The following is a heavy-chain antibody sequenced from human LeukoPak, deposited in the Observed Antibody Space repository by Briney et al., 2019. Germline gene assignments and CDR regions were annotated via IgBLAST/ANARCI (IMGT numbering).Heavy chain of an antibody. J-gene: IGHJ4*02. CDR1: GGSINTYY. V-gene: IGHV4-59*01. CDR3: ARYEEFSTGYSASSPRHYFGH. D-gene: IGHD3/OR15-3a*01. CDR2: LYYTGRN. Sequence: PSETLSLTCTVSGGSINTYYWSWIRQPPGKGLECIGHLYYTGRNYYKPSLESRVTISVDTAKHQISLKLTSVTAADTAVYYCARYEEFSTGYSASSPRHYFGHWGQGTLVTVSS.